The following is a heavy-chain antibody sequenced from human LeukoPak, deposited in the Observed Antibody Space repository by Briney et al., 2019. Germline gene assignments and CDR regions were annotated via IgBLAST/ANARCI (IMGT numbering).Heavy chain of an antibody. Sequence: GGSLRLSCAASGFTFSNYDMHWVRQGTGKGLEWVSAIGTAGDTYYPGSVKGRFTISRENAKNSLYLQMNSLRAGDTAVYYCAREVVGTSLGAFDIWGQGTKVTVSS. V-gene: IGHV3-13*01. J-gene: IGHJ3*02. CDR1: GFTFSNYD. D-gene: IGHD1-26*01. CDR2: IGTAGDT. CDR3: AREVVGTSLGAFDI.